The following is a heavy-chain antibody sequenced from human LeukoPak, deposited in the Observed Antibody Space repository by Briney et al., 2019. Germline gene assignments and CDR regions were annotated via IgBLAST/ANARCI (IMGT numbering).Heavy chain of an antibody. D-gene: IGHD4-17*01. Sequence: ASVKVSCKASGYTFTGYYMHWVRQAPGQGLEWMGWINPNSGGTNYAQKFQGRVTMTRDTSISTAYMELSRLRSDDTAVYYCARGADYGDWYNWFDPWGQGTLVTVPS. CDR1: GYTFTGYY. CDR2: INPNSGGT. CDR3: ARGADYGDWYNWFDP. J-gene: IGHJ5*02. V-gene: IGHV1-2*02.